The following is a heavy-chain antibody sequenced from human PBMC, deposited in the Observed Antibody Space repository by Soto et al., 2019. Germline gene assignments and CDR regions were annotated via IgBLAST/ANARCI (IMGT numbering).Heavy chain of an antibody. V-gene: IGHV4-31*03. CDR3: ARSPRGYSSSWYLWMSYYFDY. Sequence: QVQLQESGPGLVKPSQTLSLTCTVSGGSISSGGYYWSWIRQHPGKGLEWIGYIYYSGSTYYNPSLKSRVTISVDTSKNQFSLKLSSVTAADTAVYYCARSPRGYSSSWYLWMSYYFDYWGQGTLVTVSS. J-gene: IGHJ4*02. D-gene: IGHD6-13*01. CDR1: GGSISSGGYY. CDR2: IYYSGST.